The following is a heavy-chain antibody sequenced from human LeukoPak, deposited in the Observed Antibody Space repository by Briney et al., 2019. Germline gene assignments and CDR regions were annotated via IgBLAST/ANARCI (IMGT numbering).Heavy chain of an antibody. CDR2: MNPNSGNT. Sequence: VASVKVSCKASGYTFTSYDINWVRQATGQGLEWMGWMNPNSGNTGYAQKFQGRVTMTRNTSISTAYMELSSLRSDDTAVYYCARDNMGATDAFDIWGQGTMVTVSS. V-gene: IGHV1-8*01. J-gene: IGHJ3*02. D-gene: IGHD1-26*01. CDR1: GYTFTSYD. CDR3: ARDNMGATDAFDI.